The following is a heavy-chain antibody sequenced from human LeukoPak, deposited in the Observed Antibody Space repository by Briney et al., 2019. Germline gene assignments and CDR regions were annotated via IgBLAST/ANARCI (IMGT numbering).Heavy chain of an antibody. V-gene: IGHV3-30*02. D-gene: IGHD1-7*01. CDR1: GFSFRELG. CDR3: AKDERNWNYNLASQTYD. CDR2: IRYDGSAK. Sequence: GGSLRLSCAASGFSFRELGMYWVRQAPGKGLEWVAFIRYDGSAKFYSDSVKGRFTVSRDNSKNTLYLQMSSLRAEDTAVYYCAKDERNWNYNLASQTYDWGQGTLVTVSS. J-gene: IGHJ4*02.